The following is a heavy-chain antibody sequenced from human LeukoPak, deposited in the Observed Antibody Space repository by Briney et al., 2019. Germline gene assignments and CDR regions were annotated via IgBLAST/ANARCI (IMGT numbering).Heavy chain of an antibody. J-gene: IGHJ3*02. CDR2: ISAYNGNT. V-gene: IGHV1-18*04. CDR1: GYTFTGYY. D-gene: IGHD2-2*01. Sequence: ASVKVSCKASGYTFTGYYMHWVRQAPGQGLEWMGWISAYNGNTNYAQKLQGRVTMTTDTSTSTAYMELRSLRSDDTAVYYCARAKEGRYCSSTSCYASDAFDIWGQGTMVTVSS. CDR3: ARAKEGRYCSSTSCYASDAFDI.